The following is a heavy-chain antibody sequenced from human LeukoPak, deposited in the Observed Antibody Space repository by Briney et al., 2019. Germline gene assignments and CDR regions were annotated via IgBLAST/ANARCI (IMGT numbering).Heavy chain of an antibody. CDR1: GFTFSSYS. D-gene: IGHD5-18*01. CDR2: ISSSSNYI. V-gene: IGHV3-21*01. J-gene: IGHJ4*02. CDR3: ARDTSRGYSYGYVD. Sequence: GGSLRLSCAASGFTFSSYSMNWVRQAPGKGLGWVSSISSSSNYIYYADSVKGRFTISRDNAKNSLYLQMNSLRAEDTAVYYCARDTSRGYSYGYVDWGQGTLVTVSS.